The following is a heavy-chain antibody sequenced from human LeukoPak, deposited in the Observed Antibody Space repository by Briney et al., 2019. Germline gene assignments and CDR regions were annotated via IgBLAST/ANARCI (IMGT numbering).Heavy chain of an antibody. V-gene: IGHV4-39*01. D-gene: IGHD3-10*01. CDR1: GGSISSSSYY. CDR2: IYYSGST. CDR3: ARSRGSYRPYYFDY. J-gene: IGHJ4*02. Sequence: SETLSLTCTVSGGSISSSSYYWGWIRQPPGKGLEWIGSIYYSGSTYYNPSLKSRVTISVDTSKNQFSLKLSSVTAADTAVYYCARSRGSYRPYYFDYWGQGTLVTVSS.